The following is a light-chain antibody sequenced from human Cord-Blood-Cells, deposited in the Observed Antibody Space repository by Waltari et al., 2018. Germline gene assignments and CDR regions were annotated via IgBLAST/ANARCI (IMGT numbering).Light chain of an antibody. V-gene: IGKV1-39*01. Sequence: DIQMTQSPSSLSASVGDRVTISCRASQSISSYLNWYQQKPGKAPKLLIYAASSLQSGVPSRCCGSGSGTAFTLTISSLQPEDFATYYCQQIYSTPPISFGQGTRLEIK. CDR1: QSISSY. CDR3: QQIYSTPPIS. CDR2: AAS. J-gene: IGKJ5*01.